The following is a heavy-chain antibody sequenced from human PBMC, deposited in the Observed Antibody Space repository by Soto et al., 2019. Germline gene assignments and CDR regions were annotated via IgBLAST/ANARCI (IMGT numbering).Heavy chain of an antibody. D-gene: IGHD4-17*01. CDR1: GYSFTTYW. J-gene: IGHJ3*02. CDR3: ARSMTTVTTDGSFDI. V-gene: IGHV5-51*01. CDR2: IYPGDSDT. Sequence: GESLKISCKGSGYSFTTYWIGWVRQMPGKGLEWMGIIYPGDSDTRYSPSFQGQVTISADKSINTAYLQWSSLKASDTAMYYCARSMTTVTTDGSFDIWGQGAMVTVSS.